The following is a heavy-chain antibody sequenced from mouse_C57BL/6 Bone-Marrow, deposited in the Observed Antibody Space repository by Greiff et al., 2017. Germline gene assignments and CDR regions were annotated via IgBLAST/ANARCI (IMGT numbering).Heavy chain of an antibody. V-gene: IGHV1-55*01. D-gene: IGHD1-1*01. Sequence: VQLQQPGAELVKPGASVKMSCKASGYTFTSYWITWVKQRPGPGLEWIGDIYPGSGSTNYNEKFKSKATLTVDTSSSTAYMQLSSLTSEDSAVYYCARVVLFHYYYAMDYWGQGTSVTVSS. J-gene: IGHJ4*01. CDR2: IYPGSGST. CDR1: GYTFTSYW. CDR3: ARVVLFHYYYAMDY.